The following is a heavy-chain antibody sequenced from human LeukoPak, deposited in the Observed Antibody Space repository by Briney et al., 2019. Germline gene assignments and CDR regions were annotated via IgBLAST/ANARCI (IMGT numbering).Heavy chain of an antibody. J-gene: IGHJ4*02. CDR1: GYTFTGYY. Sequence: GASVKVSCKASGYTFTGYYMHWVRQAPGQGLEWMGWINPNSGGTNYAQKFQGRVTMTRDTSISTAYMELSSLRSEDTAVYYCARGSTYGSGSSYSVDYWGQGTLVTVSS. D-gene: IGHD3-10*01. CDR2: INPNSGGT. V-gene: IGHV1-2*02. CDR3: ARGSTYGSGSSYSVDY.